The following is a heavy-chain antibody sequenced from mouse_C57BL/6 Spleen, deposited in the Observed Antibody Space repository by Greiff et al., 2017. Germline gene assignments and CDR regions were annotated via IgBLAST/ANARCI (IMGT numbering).Heavy chain of an antibody. CDR2: ISGGGGNT. CDR3: ARLRYFDV. Sequence: EVMLVESGGGLVKPGGSLKLSCAASGFTFSSYTMSWVRQTPEKRLEWVATISGGGGNTYYPDSVKGRFTISRDNAKNTPYLQLSGLGSEDTALYYCARLRYFDVWGTGTTVTVAS. J-gene: IGHJ1*03. V-gene: IGHV5-9*01. CDR1: GFTFSSYT.